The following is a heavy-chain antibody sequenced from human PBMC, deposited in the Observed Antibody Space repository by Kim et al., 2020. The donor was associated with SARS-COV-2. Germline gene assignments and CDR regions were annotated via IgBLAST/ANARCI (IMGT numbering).Heavy chain of an antibody. CDR1: GFTFSSYG. V-gene: IGHV3-33*01. Sequence: RGSLRLSCAASGFTFSSYGMHWVRQAPGKGLEWVAVIWYDGSNKYYADSVKGRFTISRDNSKNTLYLQMNSLRAEDTAVYYCAREGRFGKLSGFDYWGQGTLVTVSS. CDR2: IWYDGSNK. CDR3: AREGRFGKLSGFDY. D-gene: IGHD3-10*01. J-gene: IGHJ4*02.